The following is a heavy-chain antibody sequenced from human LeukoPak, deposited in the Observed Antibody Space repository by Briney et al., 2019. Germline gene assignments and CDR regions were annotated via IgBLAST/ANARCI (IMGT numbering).Heavy chain of an antibody. V-gene: IGHV4-4*09. J-gene: IGHJ3*02. D-gene: IGHD3-9*01. CDR2: IYTSGST. CDR1: GGSISSYY. Sequence: SETLSLTCTVSGGSISSYYWSWIRQPRGKGLEWIGYIYTSGSTNYNPSLKSRVTISVDTSKNQFSLKLSSVTAADTAVYYCARQVLRYFRDAFDIWGREKMATVSS. CDR3: ARQVLRYFRDAFDI.